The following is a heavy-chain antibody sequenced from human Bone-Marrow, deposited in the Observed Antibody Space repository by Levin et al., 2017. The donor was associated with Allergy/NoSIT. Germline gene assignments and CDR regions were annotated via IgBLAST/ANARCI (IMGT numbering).Heavy chain of an antibody. J-gene: IGHJ4*02. CDR3: AKDTSTRWFNYFDH. Sequence: SLKISCEGSGFIFDDFAMHWVRQVPGKGLEWVSGISWNGGDKEYVDSVKGRFTISRDNIKGSLYLQMDSLRPEDTALYYCAKDTSTRWFNYFDHWGPGIQVTVSS. D-gene: IGHD3-10*01. V-gene: IGHV3-9*01. CDR2: ISWNGGDK. CDR1: GFIFDDFA.